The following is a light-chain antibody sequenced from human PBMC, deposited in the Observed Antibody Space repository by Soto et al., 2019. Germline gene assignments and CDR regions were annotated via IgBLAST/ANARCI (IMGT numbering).Light chain of an antibody. J-gene: IGLJ2*01. V-gene: IGLV2-8*01. CDR1: SSDVGGYNY. CDR3: SSYAGSSNSEV. CDR2: EVT. Sequence: QSALTQPPSASGSPGQSVTISCTGTSSDVGGYNYVSWYQQHPGKAPKLMIYEVTKRPSGVADRFSGSKSGNTASLTVSGLQAEDEADYYCSSYAGSSNSEVFGGGTKPTVL.